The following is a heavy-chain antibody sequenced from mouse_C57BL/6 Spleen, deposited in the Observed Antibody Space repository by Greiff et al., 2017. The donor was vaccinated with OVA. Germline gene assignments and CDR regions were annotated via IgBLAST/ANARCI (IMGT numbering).Heavy chain of an antibody. Sequence: QVQLQQPGAELVKPGASVKLSCKASGYTFTSYWMQWVKQSPGQGLEWIGEIDPSDGYTNYNQKFKGKATLTVDTSSSTAYMQLSSLTSEDSAVYYCARGLAGLVDYWGQGTSVTVSS. CDR3: ARGLAGLVDY. V-gene: IGHV1-50*01. J-gene: IGHJ4*01. D-gene: IGHD3-1*01. CDR1: GYTFTSYW. CDR2: IDPSDGYT.